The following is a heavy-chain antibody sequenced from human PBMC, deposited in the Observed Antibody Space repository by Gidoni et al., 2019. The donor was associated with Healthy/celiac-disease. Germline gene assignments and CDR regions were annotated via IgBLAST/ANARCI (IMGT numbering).Heavy chain of an antibody. CDR3: AKDQGVVVVAATLLDY. V-gene: IGHV3-23*01. J-gene: IGHJ4*02. CDR2: ISGSGGST. CDR1: GFTFSSYA. D-gene: IGHD2-15*01. Sequence: EVQLLESGGGLVQPGGSLRLSCAASGFTFSSYAMSWVRQAPGKGLEWVSAISGSGGSTYYADSVKGRFTISRDNSKNTLYLQMNSLRAEDTAVYYCAKDQGVVVVAATLLDYWGQGTLVTVSS.